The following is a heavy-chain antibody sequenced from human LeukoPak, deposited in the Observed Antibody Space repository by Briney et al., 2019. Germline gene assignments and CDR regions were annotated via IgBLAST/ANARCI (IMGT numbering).Heavy chain of an antibody. CDR2: ISYDGSNK. D-gene: IGHD5-18*01. J-gene: IGHJ4*02. CDR1: GFTFSSYA. V-gene: IGHV3-30*04. CDR3: ARVRYVDTAMVPFDY. Sequence: GGSLRLSCAASGFTFSSYAMHWVRQAPGKGLEWVAVISYDGSNKYYADSVKGRFTISRDNSKNTLYLQMNSLRAEDTAVYYCARVRYVDTAMVPFDYWGQGTLVSVSS.